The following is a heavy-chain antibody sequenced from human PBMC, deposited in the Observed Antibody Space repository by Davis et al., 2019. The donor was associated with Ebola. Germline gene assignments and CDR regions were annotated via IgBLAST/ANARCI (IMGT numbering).Heavy chain of an antibody. CDR2: IIPMLGIP. CDR1: GGTFSTYA. V-gene: IGHV1-69*04. CDR3: ARDLGTAMATE. D-gene: IGHD5-18*01. Sequence: AASVKVSSKASGGTFSTYAIDWVRQAPGQGLEWMGRIIPMLGIPNYAQRFQGRVTITADKSTSTAYMELSSLRSEDTAMYYCARDLGTAMATEWGQGTLVTVSS. J-gene: IGHJ4*02.